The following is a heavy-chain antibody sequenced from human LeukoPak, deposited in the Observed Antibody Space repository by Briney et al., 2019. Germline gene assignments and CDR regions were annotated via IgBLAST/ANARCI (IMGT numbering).Heavy chain of an antibody. CDR3: ASSAHSSGSNLDAFDI. D-gene: IGHD3-22*01. CDR1: GFTFGNYA. Sequence: GGSLRLSCAASGFTFGNYAMNWVRQAPGKGLEWVSSISSSSYIYYADSVKGRFTISRDNAKNSLYLQMNSLRAEDTAVYYCASSAHSSGSNLDAFDIWGQGTMVTVSS. V-gene: IGHV3-21*01. J-gene: IGHJ3*02. CDR2: ISSSSYI.